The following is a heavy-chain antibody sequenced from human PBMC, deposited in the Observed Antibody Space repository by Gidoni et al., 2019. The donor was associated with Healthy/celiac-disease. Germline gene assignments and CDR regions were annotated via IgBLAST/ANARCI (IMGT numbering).Heavy chain of an antibody. V-gene: IGHV3-23*01. J-gene: IGHJ4*02. CDR1: GFPFSSYA. Sequence: EVQLLESGGGLVQPGGSLRLSCAASGFPFSSYAMSWVRQAPGKGLEWVSAISGSGGSTYYADSVKGRFTISRDNSKNTLYLQMNSLRAEDTAVYYCAKDGLRDSSGPYYFDYWGQGTLVTVSS. CDR2: ISGSGGST. CDR3: AKDGLRDSSGPYYFDY. D-gene: IGHD3-22*01.